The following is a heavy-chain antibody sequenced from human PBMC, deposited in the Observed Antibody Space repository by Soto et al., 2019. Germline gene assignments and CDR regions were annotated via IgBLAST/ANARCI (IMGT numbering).Heavy chain of an antibody. V-gene: IGHV1-69*06. J-gene: IGHJ6*02. CDR3: ARELKAGGHCGMDV. CDR1: GGAFSTYA. Sequence: QVQLVQSGAEVKEPGSSVKVACQASGGAFSTYAISWVRQAPGQGLEWMVGVIPLFGTSNYLPKFQGRVSIAADRSTETVYMELSRLRFDDTAVYFCARELKAGGHCGMDVWGQGTTVTVSS. CDR2: VIPLFGTS. D-gene: IGHD3-16*01.